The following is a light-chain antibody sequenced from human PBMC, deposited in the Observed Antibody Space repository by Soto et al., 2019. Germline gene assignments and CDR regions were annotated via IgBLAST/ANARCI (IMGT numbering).Light chain of an antibody. CDR2: EVS. CDR3: SSYAGSNMFV. CDR1: SSDVGGYNF. V-gene: IGLV2-8*01. Sequence: QSVLTQPPSASGSPGQSVTISCTGTSSDVGGYNFVAWYQQHPGKAPKLMISEVSKRPSGVPDRFSGSKSGNTASLTVSGLQAEDEADYYCSSYAGSNMFVFGTGTRSPS. J-gene: IGLJ1*01.